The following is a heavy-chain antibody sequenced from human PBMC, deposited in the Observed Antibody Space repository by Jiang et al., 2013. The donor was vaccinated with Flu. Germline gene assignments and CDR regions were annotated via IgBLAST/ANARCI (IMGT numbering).Heavy chain of an antibody. J-gene: IGHJ4*02. CDR3: ARAGGYYYDSSGYYNDY. Sequence: VQLVESGGGVVQPGRSLRLSCAASGFTFSSYAMHWVRQAPGKGLEWVAVISYDGSNKYYADSVKGRFTISRDNSKNTLYLQMNSLRAEDTAVYYCARAGGYYYDSSGYYNDYWGQGTLVTVSS. CDR2: ISYDGSNK. V-gene: IGHV3-30*01. D-gene: IGHD3-22*01. CDR1: GFTFSSYA.